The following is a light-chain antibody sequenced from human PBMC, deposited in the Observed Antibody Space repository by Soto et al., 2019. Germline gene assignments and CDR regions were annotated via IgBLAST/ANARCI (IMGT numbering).Light chain of an antibody. CDR1: YSVSSTY. CDR2: GAS. Sequence: IVLRQSPGTLSLCRGERATLFRRAVYSVSSTYLAWYQQKHGQVARPXLYGASSRATGIPDRFSGSGSGTDFTINISRLEPEDVGVYYGQQYGRSPPTFGQGTKVDIK. J-gene: IGKJ1*01. CDR3: QQYGRSPPT. V-gene: IGKV3-20*01.